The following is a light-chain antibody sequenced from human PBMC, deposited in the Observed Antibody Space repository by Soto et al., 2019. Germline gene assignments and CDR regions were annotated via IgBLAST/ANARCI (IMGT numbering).Light chain of an antibody. V-gene: IGLV2-14*01. Sequence: QSALTQTASVSGSPGQSITISCTGTSSDVGGYNYVSWYQQHPGKAPKLMIYEVSHRPSGVSNRFSGSKSGNTASLTISGLQAEDEADYYCSSYTSSNTWVFGGGTKVTVL. CDR1: SSDVGGYNY. J-gene: IGLJ3*02. CDR2: EVS. CDR3: SSYTSSNTWV.